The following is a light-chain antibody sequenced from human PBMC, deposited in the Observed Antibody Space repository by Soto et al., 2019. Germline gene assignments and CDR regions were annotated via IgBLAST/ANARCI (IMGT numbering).Light chain of an antibody. CDR2: GAS. CDR3: QQYGSSPLT. V-gene: IGKV3-20*01. CDR1: QSVSSGY. Sequence: EIVLTQSPGTLSLSPGERATLSCRASQSVSSGYLAWYQQKPGQAPRLLIYGASNRATGIPDRFSGGGSGTDFTLTISRLEPEDFAMYDCQQYGSSPLTFGGGTTVEIK. J-gene: IGKJ4*01.